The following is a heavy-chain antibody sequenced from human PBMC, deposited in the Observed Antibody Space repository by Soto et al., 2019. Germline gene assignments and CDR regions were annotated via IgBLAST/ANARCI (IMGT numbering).Heavy chain of an antibody. CDR1: GFTFSSYG. D-gene: IGHD2-2*01. CDR2: ISYDGSNK. J-gene: IGHJ6*02. Sequence: PGGSLRLSCAASGFTFSSYGMHWVRQAPGKGLEWVAVISYDGSNKYYADTVKGRFTISRDNSKNTLYLQMNSLRAEDTAVYYCAKDIADIVVVPAAMPTYYYYYGMDVWGQGTTVTVSS. CDR3: AKDIADIVVVPAAMPTYYYYYGMDV. V-gene: IGHV3-30*18.